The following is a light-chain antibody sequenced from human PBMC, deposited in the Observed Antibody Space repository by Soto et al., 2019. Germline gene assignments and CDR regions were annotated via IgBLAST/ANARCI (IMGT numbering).Light chain of an antibody. CDR3: LQDYNYPFT. V-gene: IGKV1-6*02. CDR1: QTINTW. J-gene: IGKJ2*01. CDR2: AAS. Sequence: IQMAQSPSTLPANIGDRVSITCRASQTINTWLAWYQQKPGKAPNLLIYAASTLQSGVPSRFSGSGSGTDFTLTISSLQPEDSAAYYCLQDYNYPFTFGQGTKVDIK.